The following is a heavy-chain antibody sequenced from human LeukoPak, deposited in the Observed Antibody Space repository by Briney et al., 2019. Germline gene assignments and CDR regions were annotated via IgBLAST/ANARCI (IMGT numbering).Heavy chain of an antibody. J-gene: IGHJ4*02. D-gene: IGHD3-10*01. V-gene: IGHV3-48*01. Sequence: GGSLRLSCAASGFTFSGYSMNWVRQAPGKGREWFSYISSSSSTIHYADSVKGRFTISRDNVKNSLYLQMNSLRGEDTAVYYCARVVGDSGSYLHWGQGTLVTASS. CDR3: ARVVGDSGSYLH. CDR2: ISSSSSTI. CDR1: GFTFSGYS.